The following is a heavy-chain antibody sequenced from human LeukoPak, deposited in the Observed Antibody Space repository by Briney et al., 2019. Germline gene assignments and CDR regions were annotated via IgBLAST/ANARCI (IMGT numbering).Heavy chain of an antibody. D-gene: IGHD3-22*01. V-gene: IGHV3-33*01. Sequence: GTSLRLSCAASGFTFSSYGMHWVRQAPGKGLEWVAVIWYDGSNKYYADSVKGRFTISRDNPRNTLDLQMNNLRAEDTAVYYCARGTVTMIVFDYWGLGTLVTVSS. CDR3: ARGTVTMIVFDY. CDR2: IWYDGSNK. J-gene: IGHJ4*02. CDR1: GFTFSSYG.